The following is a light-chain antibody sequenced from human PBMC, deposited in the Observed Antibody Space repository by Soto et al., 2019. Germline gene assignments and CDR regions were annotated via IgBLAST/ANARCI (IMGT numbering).Light chain of an antibody. Sequence: EIVLTQSPGTLSLSPGERATLSCRASQSVSSSYLAWYQQKPGQAPRFLIYGTSSRATGIPDRFSGSGSGTDLSLTISRLEPEDFAVYYCHQYGSSPTTLGQGNEVEIK. CDR2: GTS. J-gene: IGKJ1*01. CDR3: HQYGSSPTT. CDR1: QSVSSSY. V-gene: IGKV3-20*01.